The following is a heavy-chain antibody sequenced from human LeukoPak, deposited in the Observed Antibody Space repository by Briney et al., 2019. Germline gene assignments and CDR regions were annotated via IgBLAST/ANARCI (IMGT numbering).Heavy chain of an antibody. D-gene: IGHD3-10*01. J-gene: IGHJ4*02. CDR3: ARGGSGSYYGEIDY. Sequence: AAVKVSCKASGYTFTSYGISWVRQAPGQGLEWMGWISAYNGNTNYAQKLQGRVTMTTDTSTSTAYMALRSLRSDDTAVYYCARGGSGSYYGEIDYWGQGTLVTVSS. CDR2: ISAYNGNT. CDR1: GYTFTSYG. V-gene: IGHV1-18*01.